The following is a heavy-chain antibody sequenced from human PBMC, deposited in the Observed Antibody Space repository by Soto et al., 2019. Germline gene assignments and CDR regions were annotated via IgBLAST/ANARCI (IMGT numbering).Heavy chain of an antibody. D-gene: IGHD6-19*01. Sequence: LSLSCAASGFTFSSYGMHWVRQAPGKGLEWVAVISYDGSNKYYADSVKGRFTISRDNSKNTLYLQMNSLRAEDTAVYYCAKGSFMEAVAGRIDYWGKGTLVTVPQ. CDR2: ISYDGSNK. V-gene: IGHV3-30*18. J-gene: IGHJ4*02. CDR1: GFTFSSYG. CDR3: AKGSFMEAVAGRIDY.